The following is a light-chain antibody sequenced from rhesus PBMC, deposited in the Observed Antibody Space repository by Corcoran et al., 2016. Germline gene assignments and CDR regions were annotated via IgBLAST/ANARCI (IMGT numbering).Light chain of an antibody. CDR3: QHSYSSPFT. CDR1: QGITND. V-gene: IGKV1S8*01. CDR2: EAS. J-gene: IGKJ3*01. Sequence: SASVGDRVTITCRASQGITNDLAWYQQKPGETPKLLIYEASSLQSGIPSRFSGSGSGTDFTLTLSSLQSEDFATYYYQHSYSSPFTFGPGTKLDIK.